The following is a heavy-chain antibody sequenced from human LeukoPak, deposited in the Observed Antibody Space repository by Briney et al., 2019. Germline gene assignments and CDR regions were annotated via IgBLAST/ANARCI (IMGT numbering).Heavy chain of an antibody. CDR2: INHRGST. Sequence: KTSETLSLTCAVYGGSFSGYYWSWIRQPPGKGLEWIGEINHRGSTNYSPSLRSRVTISVDTSKNQFSLKLNSVTAADTAVYYCARPSPPLVTWGQGTMVTVPS. CDR1: GGSFSGYY. D-gene: IGHD2/OR15-2a*01. V-gene: IGHV4-34*01. J-gene: IGHJ3*01. CDR3: ARPSPPLVT.